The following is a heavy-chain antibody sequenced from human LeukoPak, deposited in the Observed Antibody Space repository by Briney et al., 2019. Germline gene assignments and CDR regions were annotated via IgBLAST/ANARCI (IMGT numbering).Heavy chain of an antibody. D-gene: IGHD6-19*01. CDR2: INPNSGGT. CDR1: GYTFTGYY. CDR3: ARWGTGGIAVAGRNY. V-gene: IGHV1-2*02. Sequence: ASVKVSCKASGYTFTGYYMHWVRQAPGQGLEWMGWINPNSGGTNYAQKFQGRVTMTRDTSISTAYMELSRLRSDDTAVYYCARWGTGGIAVAGRNYWGQGTLVTVSS. J-gene: IGHJ4*02.